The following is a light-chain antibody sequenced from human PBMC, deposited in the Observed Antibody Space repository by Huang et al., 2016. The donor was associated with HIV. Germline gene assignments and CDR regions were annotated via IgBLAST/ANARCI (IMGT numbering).Light chain of an antibody. CDR3: LQHHAYPRT. Sequence: DIQLTQSPSAMSASVGDRVSITCRASQGIANYLVWFQQRPGGAPKRIIYAASSLQSGVPSRFSGSGSGTKFTLTISGLQPEDFATYYCLQHHAYPRTFGQGTKVEV. V-gene: IGKV1-17*03. J-gene: IGKJ1*01. CDR2: AAS. CDR1: QGIANY.